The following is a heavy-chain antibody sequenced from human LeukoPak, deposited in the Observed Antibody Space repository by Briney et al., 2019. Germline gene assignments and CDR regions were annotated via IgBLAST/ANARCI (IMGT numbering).Heavy chain of an antibody. CDR2: IKQDGSEK. J-gene: IGHJ4*02. D-gene: IGHD3-10*01. Sequence: GGSLRLSCAASGFTFSSYWMSWVRQAPGKGPEWVANIKQDGSEKYYVDSVKGRFTISRDNAKNSLYLQMNSLRAEDTAVYYCARDRRYYGSGDYFDYWGQGTLVTVSS. CDR1: GFTFSSYW. V-gene: IGHV3-7*01. CDR3: ARDRRYYGSGDYFDY.